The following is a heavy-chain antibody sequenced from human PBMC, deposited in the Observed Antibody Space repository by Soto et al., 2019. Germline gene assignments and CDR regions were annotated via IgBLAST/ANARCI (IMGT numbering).Heavy chain of an antibody. CDR1: GFSFSSYT. D-gene: IGHD5-18*01. Sequence: PGGSLRLSCAASGFSFSSYTMDWVRQAPGKGLQWVSSISITGSYIYYADSVKGRFAISRDNAQNSLYLHMNSLRGEDTAVYYCARGAKRGYSYGHSDYWGQGTLVTVSS. CDR2: ISITGSYI. J-gene: IGHJ4*02. V-gene: IGHV3-21*01. CDR3: ARGAKRGYSYGHSDY.